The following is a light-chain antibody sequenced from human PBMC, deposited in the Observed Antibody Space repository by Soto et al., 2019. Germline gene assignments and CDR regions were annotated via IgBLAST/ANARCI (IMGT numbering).Light chain of an antibody. Sequence: QSALTQPASVSGSPGQSITISCTGTSSDVGGYNFVSWYQQHPGKAPKLIIYDARNRPSGVSNRFSCSRSGNTASLTISGLQAEDEADYYCSSYTSSSTVIFGGGTKLTVL. J-gene: IGLJ2*01. CDR3: SSYTSSSTVI. V-gene: IGLV2-14*03. CDR2: DAR. CDR1: SSDVGGYNF.